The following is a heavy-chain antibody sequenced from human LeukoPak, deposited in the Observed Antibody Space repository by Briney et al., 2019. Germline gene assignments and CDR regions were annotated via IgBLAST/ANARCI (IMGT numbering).Heavy chain of an antibody. D-gene: IGHD6-6*01. Sequence: KPGGSLRLSCAASGFTFSSYSMNWVRQAPGKGLEWVSSISSSSSYIYYADSVKGRFTISRDNAKNSLYLQMNSLRAEDTAVYYCAKDRSFSSSSGTFDYWGQGTLVTVSS. CDR2: ISSSSSYI. V-gene: IGHV3-21*01. CDR1: GFTFSSYS. CDR3: AKDRSFSSSSGTFDY. J-gene: IGHJ4*02.